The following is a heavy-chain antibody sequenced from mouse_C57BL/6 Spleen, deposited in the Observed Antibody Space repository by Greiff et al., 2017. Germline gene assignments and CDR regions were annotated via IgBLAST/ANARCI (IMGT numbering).Heavy chain of an antibody. Sequence: EVQLQQSGPELVKPGASVKISCKASGYTFTDYYMNWVKQSHGKSLEWIGDINPNNGGTSYNQKFKGKATLTVDKSSSTSYMELRSLTSEDSAVYYCASDYCGTSYAMDYWGQGTSVTVSS. CDR1: GYTFTDYY. CDR3: ASDYCGTSYAMDY. V-gene: IGHV1-26*01. CDR2: INPNNGGT. J-gene: IGHJ4*01. D-gene: IGHD1-1*01.